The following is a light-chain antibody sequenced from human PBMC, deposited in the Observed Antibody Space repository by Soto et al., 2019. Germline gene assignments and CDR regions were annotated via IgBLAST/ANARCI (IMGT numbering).Light chain of an antibody. Sequence: DIQMTQSPSPMSASVGDRVTITCRASQSLSRWLAWSQQNPGKAPKLMIYDASSLESGVPSRFSGSGSGTQFALQLSSLQPDDFAIYYCQQYAGYSRTFGQGTKVEIK. CDR1: QSLSRW. CDR2: DAS. CDR3: QQYAGYSRT. V-gene: IGKV1-5*01. J-gene: IGKJ1*01.